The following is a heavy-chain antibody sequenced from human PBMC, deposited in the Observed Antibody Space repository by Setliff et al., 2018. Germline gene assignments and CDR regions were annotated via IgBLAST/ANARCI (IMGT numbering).Heavy chain of an antibody. J-gene: IGHJ3*01. Sequence: GESLKISCKASGYIFTNYWIGWVRQMPGKGLEWMGVIYPGDSDTRYCPSFQGQVTISADKSINTAYLQWSSLKASDTAIYYCTRHEDRNKCTSSSCYRENDAFDVWGQGAMVTVSS. V-gene: IGHV5-51*01. D-gene: IGHD2-2*01. CDR1: GYIFTNYW. CDR2: IYPGDSDT. CDR3: TRHEDRNKCTSSSCYRENDAFDV.